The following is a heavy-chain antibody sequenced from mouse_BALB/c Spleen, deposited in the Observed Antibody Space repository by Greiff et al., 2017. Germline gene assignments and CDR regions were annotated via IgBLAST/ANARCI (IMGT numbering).Heavy chain of an antibody. D-gene: IGHD2-14*01. Sequence: LVESGAELAKPGASVKMSCKASGYTFTSYWMHWVKQRPGQGLEWIGYINPSTGYTEYNQKFKDKATLTADKSSSTAYMQLSSLTSEDSAVYYCAREENYRFDYWGQGTTLTVSS. J-gene: IGHJ2*01. V-gene: IGHV1-7*01. CDR2: INPSTGYT. CDR1: GYTFTSYW. CDR3: AREENYRFDY.